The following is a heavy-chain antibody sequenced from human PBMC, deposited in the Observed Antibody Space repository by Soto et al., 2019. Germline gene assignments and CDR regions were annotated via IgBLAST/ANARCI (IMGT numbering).Heavy chain of an antibody. Sequence: PSETLSLTCAVYGGSFSGYSWRWIRQPPGKGLEWIGEINLGGSSNYNPSLKSRVTISADTSKNQFSLKLSSGTAADTAVYYGSSSRPPRVCDYWGQVTLVTASS. CDR3: SSSRPPRVCDY. CDR1: GGSFSGYS. J-gene: IGHJ4*02. V-gene: IGHV4-34*01. CDR2: INLGGSS.